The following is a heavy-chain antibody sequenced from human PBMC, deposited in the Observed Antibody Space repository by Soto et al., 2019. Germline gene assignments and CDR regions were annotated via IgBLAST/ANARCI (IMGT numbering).Heavy chain of an antibody. J-gene: IGHJ1*01. V-gene: IGHV3-30*03. Sequence: PGGSLRLSCAASGFTFSSYGMHWVRQAPGKGLEWVAAISYDGSNKYYVDSVKGRFTISRDNAKNSLFLQMNNLRADDTAVYYCASFLKWGQGTLVTVSS. CDR3: ASFLK. CDR2: ISYDGSNK. CDR1: GFTFSSYG.